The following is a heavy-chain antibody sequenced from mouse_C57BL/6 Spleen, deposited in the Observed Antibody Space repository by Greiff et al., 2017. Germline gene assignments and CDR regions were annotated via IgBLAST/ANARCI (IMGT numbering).Heavy chain of an antibody. Sequence: QVQLQQSGAELVKPGASVKLSCKASGYTFTSYWMQWVKQRPGQGLEWIGEIDPSDSYTNYNQKFKGKATLTVDTSSSTAYMQLSSLTSEDSAVYYCARAVVAPYWYFDVWGTGTTVTVSS. CDR1: GYTFTSYW. D-gene: IGHD1-1*01. V-gene: IGHV1-50*01. J-gene: IGHJ1*03. CDR3: ARAVVAPYWYFDV. CDR2: IDPSDSYT.